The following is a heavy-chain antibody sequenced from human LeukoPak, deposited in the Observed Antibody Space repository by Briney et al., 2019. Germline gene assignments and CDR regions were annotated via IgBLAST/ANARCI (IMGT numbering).Heavy chain of an antibody. CDR2: IYSVGNT. V-gene: IGHV3-66*01. CDR1: TFTVSSNY. J-gene: IGHJ6*02. CDR3: ARDPMVVPAASAYYYYGMDV. Sequence: GSLSLSCASSTFTVSSNYMSWVRQAPGKGLEWVSIIYSVGNTYYADSVKGRFTISRDNSKNTLYLQMNSLRVEDTAVYYCARDPMVVPAASAYYYYGMDVWGQGTTVTVSS. D-gene: IGHD2-2*01.